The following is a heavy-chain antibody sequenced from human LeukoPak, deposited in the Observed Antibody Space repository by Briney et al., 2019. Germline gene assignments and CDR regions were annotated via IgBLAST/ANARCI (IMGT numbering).Heavy chain of an antibody. J-gene: IGHJ6*02. Sequence: ETLSLTCTVSGGSISSSSYYWGWIRQPPGKGLEWVSTISSGGGDTYIADSVKGRFTISRDNSKYTLYLQMNRLRADDTAVYYCATAEGATLYYYGVDVWGQGTTVTVSS. CDR1: GGSISSSSYY. CDR2: ISSGGGDT. V-gene: IGHV3-23*01. CDR3: ATAEGATLYYYGVDV.